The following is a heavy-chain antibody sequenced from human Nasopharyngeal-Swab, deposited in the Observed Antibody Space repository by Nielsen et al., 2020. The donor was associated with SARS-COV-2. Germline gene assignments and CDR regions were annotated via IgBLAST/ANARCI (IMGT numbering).Heavy chain of an antibody. CDR1: GFTVSINY. CDR2: IYSGGST. CDR3: ARDRDYYYYGMDV. D-gene: IGHD3-10*01. J-gene: IGHJ6*02. V-gene: IGHV3-53*01. Sequence: GESLKISCAASGFTVSINYMSWVRQAPGKGLEWVSVIYSGGSTYYADSVKGRFTISRDNSKNTLYLQMNSLRAEDTAVYYCARDRDYYYYGMDVWGQGTTVTVSS.